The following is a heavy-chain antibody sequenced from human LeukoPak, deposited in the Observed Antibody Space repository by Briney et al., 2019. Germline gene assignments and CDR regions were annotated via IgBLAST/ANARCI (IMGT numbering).Heavy chain of an antibody. CDR1: GYTFTSYG. V-gene: IGHV1-18*01. Sequence: ASVKVSCKASGYTFTSYGISWVRQAPGQGLEWMGWISAYNGNTNYAQKLQGRVTMTTDTSTSTAYMELRSLRSDDTAVYYCASPSALNYDFWSGSGAFDIWGQGTMVTVSS. CDR3: ASPSALNYDFWSGSGAFDI. D-gene: IGHD3-3*01. J-gene: IGHJ3*02. CDR2: ISAYNGNT.